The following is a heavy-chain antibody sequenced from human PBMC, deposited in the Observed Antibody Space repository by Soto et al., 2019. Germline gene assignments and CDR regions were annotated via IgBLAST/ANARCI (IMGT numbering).Heavy chain of an antibody. V-gene: IGHV1-69*01. CDR1: GGPFGSSA. CDR3: AILRRDWGAAFHL. J-gene: IGHJ3*01. D-gene: IGHD2-8*01. Sequence: QVQLVQSGADVKKPGSSVKVACKTSGGPFGSSAISWVRQAPAQGLEWMGEIIPVFDKANYAQTFQGRLTITSADPTGTVFMQLSSLRSEYTAVYFCAILRRDWGAAFHLWGLGTVVTVSS. CDR2: IIPVFDKA.